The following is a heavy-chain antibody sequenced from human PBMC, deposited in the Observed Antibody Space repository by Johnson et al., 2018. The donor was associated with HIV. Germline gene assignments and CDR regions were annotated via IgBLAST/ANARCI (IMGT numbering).Heavy chain of an antibody. V-gene: IGHV3-9*01. CDR3: ARAGRGDDSSGYYLGSAFDI. D-gene: IGHD3-22*01. J-gene: IGHJ3*02. Sequence: VQLVESGGGLVQPGRSLRLSCAASGFTFDDYAMHWVRQAPGKGLEWVSGISRNSGNIAYADSVKGRFAISRDNVKNSLYLQLNSLGAEDTAVYYCARAGRGDDSSGYYLGSAFDIWGQGTMVTVSS. CDR1: GFTFDDYA. CDR2: ISRNSGNI.